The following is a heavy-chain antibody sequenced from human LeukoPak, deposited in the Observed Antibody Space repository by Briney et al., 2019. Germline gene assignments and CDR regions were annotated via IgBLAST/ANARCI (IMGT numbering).Heavy chain of an antibody. V-gene: IGHV4-34*01. CDR2: INHSGST. CDR3: ARSGGSSRWDFDY. D-gene: IGHD6-13*01. J-gene: IGHJ4*02. CDR1: GGSFSGDY. Sequence: SETLSLTCAVYGGSFSGDYWSWIRQPPGKGLEWIGEINHSGSTNYNPSLKSRVTISVDTSKNQFSLKLSSVTAADTAVYYCARSGGSSRWDFDYWGQGTLVTVSS.